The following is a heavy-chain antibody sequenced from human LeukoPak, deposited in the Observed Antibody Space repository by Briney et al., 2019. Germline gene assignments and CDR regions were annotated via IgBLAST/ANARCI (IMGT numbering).Heavy chain of an antibody. D-gene: IGHD6-6*01. CDR3: ARDAIGSIASGGGFDY. Sequence: PSETLSLTCTVSGGSISSGGYYWSWIRQHPGKGLEWIGYIYYSESTYYNPSLKSRVTISVGTSKNQFSLKLSSVTAADTAVYYCARDAIGSIASGGGFDYWGQGTLVTVSS. CDR2: IYYSEST. CDR1: GGSISSGGYY. J-gene: IGHJ4*02. V-gene: IGHV4-31*03.